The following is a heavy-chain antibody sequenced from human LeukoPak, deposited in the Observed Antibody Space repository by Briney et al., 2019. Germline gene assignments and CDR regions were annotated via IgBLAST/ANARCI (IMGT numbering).Heavy chain of an antibody. Sequence: GGPLRLSCAASGFTFSSCGMHWVRQAPGKGLEWVAFIRYDGTNKYYADSVKGRFTISRDNSKNMLYLQMNSLRIEDAAVYYCAKNARDGYTFDYWGQGTLVTVSS. J-gene: IGHJ4*02. CDR1: GFTFSSCG. CDR3: AKNARDGYTFDY. CDR2: IRYDGTNK. V-gene: IGHV3-30*02. D-gene: IGHD5-24*01.